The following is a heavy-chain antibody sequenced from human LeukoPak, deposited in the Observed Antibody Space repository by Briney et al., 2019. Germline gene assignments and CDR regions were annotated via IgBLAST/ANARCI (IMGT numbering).Heavy chain of an antibody. CDR3: VRGQTGDRLHD. CDR2: INHRGSAA. D-gene: IGHD7-27*01. CDR1: GGSFSGYY. J-gene: IGHJ4*02. Sequence: ETLSLTCTVYGGSFSGYYWTWIRQPPGKGLEWIGEINHRGSAADYDPSLKSRVTIAVDTSKNQFSLKLTSVTAADTGVYYCVRGQTGDRLHDWGQGTLVTVST. V-gene: IGHV4-34*01.